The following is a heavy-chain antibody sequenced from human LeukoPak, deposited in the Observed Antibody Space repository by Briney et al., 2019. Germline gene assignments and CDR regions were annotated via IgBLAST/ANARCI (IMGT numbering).Heavy chain of an antibody. D-gene: IGHD2-8*01. V-gene: IGHV1-2*06. CDR2: INPNSGGT. Sequence: PGASVKVSCKASGYTFTGYYMHWVRQAPGQGLEWMGRINPNSGGTNYAQKFQGRVTMTRDTSISTAYMELNRLRSDDTAVYYCARVHCTNGVCYLFDYWGQGTLVTVSS. J-gene: IGHJ4*02. CDR1: GYTFTGYY. CDR3: ARVHCTNGVCYLFDY.